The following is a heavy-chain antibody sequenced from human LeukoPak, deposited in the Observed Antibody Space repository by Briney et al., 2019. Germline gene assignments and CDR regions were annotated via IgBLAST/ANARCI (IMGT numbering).Heavy chain of an antibody. Sequence: ASVKVSCKASGYTFTSYYMHWVRQAPGQGLEWMGIINPSGGSTSYAQKFQGKVTMTRDMSTSTVYMELSSLRSEDTAVFYCAREDSSHSFDNWGQGTLVTVSS. CDR3: AREDSSHSFDN. D-gene: IGHD6-6*01. V-gene: IGHV1-46*01. J-gene: IGHJ4*02. CDR1: GYTFTSYY. CDR2: INPSGGST.